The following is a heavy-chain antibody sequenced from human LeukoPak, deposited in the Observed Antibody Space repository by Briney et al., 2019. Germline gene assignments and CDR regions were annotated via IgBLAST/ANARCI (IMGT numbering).Heavy chain of an antibody. CDR2: IYYSGST. D-gene: IGHD5-18*01. CDR1: GGSISSSSYY. Sequence: PSETLSLTCNVSGGSISSSSYYWGWIRQPPGKGLEWIGSIYYSGSTYYNPSLKSRVTISVDTSKNQFSLKLSSVTAADTAVYYCAREIRGYSYGYYYYYMDVWGKGTTVTVSS. J-gene: IGHJ6*03. CDR3: AREIRGYSYGYYYYYMDV. V-gene: IGHV4-39*07.